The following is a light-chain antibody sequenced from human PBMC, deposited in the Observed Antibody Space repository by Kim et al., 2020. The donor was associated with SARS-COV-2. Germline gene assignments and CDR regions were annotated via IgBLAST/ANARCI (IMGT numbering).Light chain of an antibody. Sequence: PGGTVTLTGAASTGAVTSDYHPNWFQQKPGQPPRALIYGIINRHSWTPARFSGSLLGGKAALTLSGVQPEDEAEYYCLLFYGGVHVFGAGTKVTVL. CDR3: LLFYGGVHV. J-gene: IGLJ1*01. V-gene: IGLV7-43*01. CDR2: GII. CDR1: TGAVTSDYH.